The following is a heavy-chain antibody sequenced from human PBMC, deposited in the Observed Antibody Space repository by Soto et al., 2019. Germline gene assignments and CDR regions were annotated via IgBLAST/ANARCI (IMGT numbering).Heavy chain of an antibody. Sequence: EVQLVDSGGGLVQPGGSLRLSCEASGFTFSSYAMHWVRQAPGKGLEYVSAINSNGGDTYYAKSVRGRFTISRDNSQNMLFLQMGSLRTDDMAVYYCSRDGVSCWYDYWGQGTLVTVSS. D-gene: IGHD6-19*01. CDR3: SRDGVSCWYDY. J-gene: IGHJ4*02. CDR1: GFTFSSYA. CDR2: INSNGGDT. V-gene: IGHV3-64*01.